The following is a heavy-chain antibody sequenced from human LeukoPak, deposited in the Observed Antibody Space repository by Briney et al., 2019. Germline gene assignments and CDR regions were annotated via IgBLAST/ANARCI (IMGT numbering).Heavy chain of an antibody. CDR2: INSDGSRT. CDR3: AREHYSGYDWGTNWFDP. V-gene: IGHV3-74*01. Sequence: GRSLRLSCAASGFTFSTYWMHWVRQAPGKGLVWVSRINSDGSRTSYADFVKGRFTISRDNAKNTLYLQMNSLRAEDTAVYYCAREHYSGYDWGTNWFDPWGQGTLVTVSS. D-gene: IGHD5-12*01. J-gene: IGHJ5*02. CDR1: GFTFSTYW.